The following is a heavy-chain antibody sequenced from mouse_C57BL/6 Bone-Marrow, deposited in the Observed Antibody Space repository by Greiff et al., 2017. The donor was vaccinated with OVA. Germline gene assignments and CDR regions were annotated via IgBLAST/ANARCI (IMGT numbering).Heavy chain of an antibody. CDR1: GFTFSSYG. CDR2: ISSGGSYT. Sequence: EVQLVESGGDLVKPGGSLKLSCAASGFTFSSYGMSWVRQTPDKRLEWVATISSGGSYTYYPDSVKGRFTISRDNAKNTLYLQMSSLKSEDTAMYYCARRGFTTVVAPSFDYWGQGTTLTVSS. J-gene: IGHJ2*01. V-gene: IGHV5-6*01. CDR3: ARRGFTTVVAPSFDY. D-gene: IGHD1-1*01.